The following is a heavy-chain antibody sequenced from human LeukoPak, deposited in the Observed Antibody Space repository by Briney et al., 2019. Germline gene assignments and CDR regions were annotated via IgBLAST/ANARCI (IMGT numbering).Heavy chain of an antibody. Sequence: GGSLRLSCAASGFTFSSYSMNWVRQAPGKGVEWVSSISSSSSYIYYADSVKGRFTISRDNAKNSLYLQMNSLRAEDTAVYYCARVAGSDAFDIWGQGTMVTVSS. CDR1: GFTFSSYS. J-gene: IGHJ3*02. CDR2: ISSSSSYI. V-gene: IGHV3-21*01. CDR3: ARVAGSDAFDI. D-gene: IGHD3-10*01.